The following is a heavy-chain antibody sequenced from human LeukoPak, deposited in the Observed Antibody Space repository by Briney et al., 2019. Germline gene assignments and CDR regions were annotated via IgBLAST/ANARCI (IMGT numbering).Heavy chain of an antibody. CDR2: INSDGSSI. Sequence: GGSLRLSCAASGFTFSGYWMHWVRQAPGKGLVWVSRINSDGSSISYADFVKGRFSISRDNAKNTLYLQMNSLRAEDTAVYYCARVRSGGFDYWGQGILVTVSS. CDR1: GFTFSGYW. D-gene: IGHD1-26*01. V-gene: IGHV3-74*01. CDR3: ARVRSGGFDY. J-gene: IGHJ4*02.